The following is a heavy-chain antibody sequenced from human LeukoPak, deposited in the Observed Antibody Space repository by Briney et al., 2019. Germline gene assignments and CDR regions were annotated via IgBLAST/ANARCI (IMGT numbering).Heavy chain of an antibody. CDR2: IIPIFGTA. V-gene: IGHV1-69*13. CDR1: GYTFTSYD. D-gene: IGHD5-18*01. CDR3: ARSLRGYSYGSIDY. J-gene: IGHJ4*02. Sequence: ASVKVSCKASGYTFTSYDILWVRQAPGQGLEWMGGIIPIFGTANYAQKFQGRVTITADESTSTAYMELSSLRSEDTAVYYCARSLRGYSYGSIDYWGQGTLVTVSS.